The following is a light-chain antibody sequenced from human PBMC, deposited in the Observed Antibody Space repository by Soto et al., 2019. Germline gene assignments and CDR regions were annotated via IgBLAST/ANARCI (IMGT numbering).Light chain of an antibody. CDR3: NSYTSTSTLYV. V-gene: IGLV2-14*01. CDR2: EVR. Sequence: QSALTQPASVRGSLGQSITISCTGTGSDVGEYNYVSWYQQHPDKAPKLMIYEVRNRPSGVSNRFSGSKSGNTASLAIAGLQAEDEADYYCNSYTSTSTLYVFGAGTKV. CDR1: GSDVGEYNY. J-gene: IGLJ1*01.